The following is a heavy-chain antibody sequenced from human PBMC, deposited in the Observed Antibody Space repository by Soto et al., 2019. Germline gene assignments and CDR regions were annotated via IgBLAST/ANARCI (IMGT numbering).Heavy chain of an antibody. D-gene: IGHD6-19*01. Sequence: GASVKVSCKASGGTFDIFSISWVRQAPGQGLEWMGGIIPIFGTAEYSQKFQGRVTITADESTSTSYMELSSLRFEDTAVYYCAKENRDDDSGWYSPTDWFDTWGQGTLVTVSS. CDR1: GGTFDIFS. J-gene: IGHJ5*02. CDR2: IIPIFGTA. V-gene: IGHV1-69*13. CDR3: AKENRDDDSGWYSPTDWFDT.